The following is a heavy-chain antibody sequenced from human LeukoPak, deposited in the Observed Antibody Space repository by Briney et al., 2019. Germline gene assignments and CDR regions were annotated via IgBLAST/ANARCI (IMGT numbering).Heavy chain of an antibody. Sequence: ASVKVSCKVSGYTFTGYYMHWVRQAPGQGLEWMGWINPNSGGTNYAQKFQGRVTMTRDTSISTAYMELSRLRSDDTAVYYCARDETHFYGSGSSNWFDPWGQGILATVSS. J-gene: IGHJ5*02. CDR2: INPNSGGT. V-gene: IGHV1-2*02. CDR3: ARDETHFYGSGSSNWFDP. CDR1: GYTFTGYY. D-gene: IGHD3-10*01.